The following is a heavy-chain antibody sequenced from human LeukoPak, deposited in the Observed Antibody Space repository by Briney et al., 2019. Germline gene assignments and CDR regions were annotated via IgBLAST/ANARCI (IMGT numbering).Heavy chain of an antibody. V-gene: IGHV4-4*09. CDR2: IYTSGST. CDR3: ARQKCTSTSCLTKNAFDI. D-gene: IGHD2-2*01. J-gene: IGHJ3*02. CDR1: GSISCYY. Sequence: SETLSLTCTVSGSISCYYWRWIRPPPGKGGEGSGYIYTSGSTNYNPSLERRVTISIDTYKKQVSLDLSGVTAADTAVYYCARQKCTSTSCLTKNAFDIWGQGTMVTVSS.